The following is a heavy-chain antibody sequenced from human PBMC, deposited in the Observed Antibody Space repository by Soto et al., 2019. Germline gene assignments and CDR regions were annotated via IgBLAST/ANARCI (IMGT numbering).Heavy chain of an antibody. V-gene: IGHV1-69*13. J-gene: IGHJ1*01. Sequence: SVKVSCKASGGTFSSYAISWVRQAPGQGLEWMGGIIPISGTAKYAQKFQGRVTITADESTSTAYMELSSLRSEDTAVYYCASPPRGSSPPVYFQHWGQGTLVTVSS. CDR3: ASPPRGSSPPVYFQH. D-gene: IGHD3-16*01. CDR1: GGTFSSYA. CDR2: IIPISGTA.